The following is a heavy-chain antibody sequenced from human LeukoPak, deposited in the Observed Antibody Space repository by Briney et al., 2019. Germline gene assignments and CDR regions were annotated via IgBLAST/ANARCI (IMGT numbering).Heavy chain of an antibody. CDR3: ARRPSYDFWSGYYGVDGLDI. D-gene: IGHD3-3*01. J-gene: IGHJ3*02. CDR1: GYSFTTYW. Sequence: GESLKISCKVSGYSFTTYWIGWVRQMPGKGLEWMGIIYPGDSDTRYSPSFQGQVTISADKSISTAYLQWSSLKASDTAMYYCARRPSYDFWSGYYGVDGLDIWGQGTMVTVSS. V-gene: IGHV5-51*01. CDR2: IYPGDSDT.